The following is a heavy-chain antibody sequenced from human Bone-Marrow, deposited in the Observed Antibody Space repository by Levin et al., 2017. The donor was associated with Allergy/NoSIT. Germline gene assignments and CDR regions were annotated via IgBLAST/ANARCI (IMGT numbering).Heavy chain of an antibody. D-gene: IGHD3-3*01. CDR1: GGSFSGSY. Sequence: SQTLSLPCAVHGGSFSGSYWSWIRPPPGKGLEWIGEIHHRGNTKSNPSLKSRVTLSVDTSKNQFSLKLSSVTAADTAVYYCAGGRADDFWCGSYEPDYNYYYMDVWGEGTTVTVSS. CDR3: AGGRADDFWCGSYEPDYNYYYMDV. V-gene: IGHV4-34*01. CDR2: IHHRGNT. J-gene: IGHJ6*03.